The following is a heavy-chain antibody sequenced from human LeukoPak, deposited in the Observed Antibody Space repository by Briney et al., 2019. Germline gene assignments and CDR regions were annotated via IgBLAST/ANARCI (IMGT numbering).Heavy chain of an antibody. Sequence: ASVKVSCKASGYTFTGYYMHWVRQAPGQGLEWMGWISAYNGNTNYAQKLQGRVTMATDTSTSTAYMELRSLRSDDTAVYYCARGRTYYYGSGSMDDAFDIWGQGTMVTVSS. CDR1: GYTFTGYY. D-gene: IGHD3-10*01. J-gene: IGHJ3*02. V-gene: IGHV1-18*04. CDR3: ARGRTYYYGSGSMDDAFDI. CDR2: ISAYNGNT.